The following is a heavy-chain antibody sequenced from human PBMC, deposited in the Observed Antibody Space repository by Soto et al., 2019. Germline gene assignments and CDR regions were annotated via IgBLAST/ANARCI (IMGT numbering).Heavy chain of an antibody. J-gene: IGHJ4*02. CDR3: AREDYVWGSYPILDY. D-gene: IGHD3-16*02. Sequence: QVQLVESGGGVVQPGRSLRLSCAASGFTFSSYGMHWVRQAPGKGLEWVAVISYDGSNKYYADSVKGRFTISRDNSKNTLYLQMNSLRAEDTAVYYCAREDYVWGSYPILDYWGQGTLVTVSS. V-gene: IGHV3-30*03. CDR1: GFTFSSYG. CDR2: ISYDGSNK.